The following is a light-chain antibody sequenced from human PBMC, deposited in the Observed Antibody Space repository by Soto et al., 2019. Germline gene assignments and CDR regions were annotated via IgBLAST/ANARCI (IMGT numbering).Light chain of an antibody. J-gene: IGLJ3*02. CDR2: DVS. V-gene: IGLV2-11*01. CDR3: SSYAGSFTWV. CDR1: SSDVGGYNY. Sequence: QSALTQPRSVSGSPGQSVTISCTGTSSDVGGYNYVSWCQQHPGKAPKLMIYDVSKWPSGVPDRFSGSKSGNTASLTISGLQAEDEADYYCSSYAGSFTWVFGGGTKVTVL.